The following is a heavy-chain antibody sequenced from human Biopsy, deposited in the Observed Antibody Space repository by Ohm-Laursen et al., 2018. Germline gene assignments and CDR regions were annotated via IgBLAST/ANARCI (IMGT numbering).Heavy chain of an antibody. J-gene: IGHJ4*02. CDR2: INTYSGNT. CDR3: ARDYYPYVDYLKDVPLCDS. CDR1: GYTFTTYG. V-gene: IGHV1-18*01. Sequence: GSSVKVSCNVSGYTFTTYGISWVRQAPGQGLEWMGWINTYSGNTNYGKKFHDRVIMTSDTSTSTAYLEHRSLRSDDTAVYYCARDYYPYVDYLKDVPLCDSWGQGTLVTVSS. D-gene: IGHD4-17*01.